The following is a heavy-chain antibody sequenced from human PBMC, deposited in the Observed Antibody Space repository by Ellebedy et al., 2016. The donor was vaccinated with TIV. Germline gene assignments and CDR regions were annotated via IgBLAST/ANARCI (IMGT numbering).Heavy chain of an antibody. CDR1: GFTFSSYA. V-gene: IGHV3-30-3*01. CDR2: ISYDGSNK. CDR3: ARGWGWSHYYDSSGYPDY. Sequence: GGSLRLXXAASGFTFSSYAMSWVRQAPGKGLEWVAVISYDGSNKYYADSVKGRFTISRDNSKNTLYLQMNSLRAEDTAVYYCARGWGWSHYYDSSGYPDYWGQGTLVTVSS. J-gene: IGHJ4*02. D-gene: IGHD3-22*01.